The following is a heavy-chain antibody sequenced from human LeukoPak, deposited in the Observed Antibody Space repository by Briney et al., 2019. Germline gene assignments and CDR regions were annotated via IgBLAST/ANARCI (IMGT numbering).Heavy chain of an antibody. CDR1: GYTFTDYY. CDR2: IHPNSGST. V-gene: IGHV1-2*02. D-gene: IGHD6-19*01. CDR3: ALAYGSGLYHDY. Sequence: GASVKVSCKASGYTFTDYYIHWVRQAPGQGLEWMGWIHPNSGSTKSAQKFQGRVTMTRDTSISTAYMDLSSLRSDDTAVYYCALAYGSGLYHDYWGRGTLVTVSS. J-gene: IGHJ4*02.